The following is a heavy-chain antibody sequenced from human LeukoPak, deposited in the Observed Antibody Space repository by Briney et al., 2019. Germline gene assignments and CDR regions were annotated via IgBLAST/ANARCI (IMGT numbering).Heavy chain of an antibody. V-gene: IGHV1-18*01. Sequence: WASVKVSCKASGYSFSSYAISWVRQAPGQGLEWMGWISVYHGNTNYAQNLQGRVTMTTDTSTSTAYMELRSLRSDDTALYYCARDADSSGYWDGMDVWGQGTTVTVSS. CDR3: ARDADSSGYWDGMDV. J-gene: IGHJ6*02. CDR2: ISVYHGNT. D-gene: IGHD3-22*01. CDR1: GYSFSSYA.